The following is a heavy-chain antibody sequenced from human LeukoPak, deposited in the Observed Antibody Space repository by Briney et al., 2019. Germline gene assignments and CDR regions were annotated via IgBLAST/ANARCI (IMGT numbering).Heavy chain of an antibody. J-gene: IGHJ4*02. CDR3: AKDRGLYSGSQGPFDY. V-gene: IGHV3-43*01. Sequence: GGSLRLSCAASGFTFDDYTMHWVRQAPGKGLEWVSLISWDGGSTYYADSVKGRFTISRDNSKNTLYLQMNSLRAEDTAVYYCAKDRGLYSGSQGPFDYWGQGTLVTVSS. CDR1: GFTFDDYT. CDR2: ISWDGGST. D-gene: IGHD1-26*01.